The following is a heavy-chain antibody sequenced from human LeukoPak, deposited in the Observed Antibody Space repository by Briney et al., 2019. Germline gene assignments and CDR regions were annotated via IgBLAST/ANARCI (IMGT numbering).Heavy chain of an antibody. Sequence: SETLSLTCTVSGGSISSSSYYWGWIRQPPGKGQEWIGSIYYSGSTYYNPSLKSRVTISVDTSKNQFSLKLSSVTAADTAVYYSARRKRRYCSSTSCYGKPLDYWGQGTLVTVSS. CDR2: IYYSGST. CDR3: ARRKRRYCSSTSCYGKPLDY. CDR1: GGSISSSSYY. D-gene: IGHD2-2*01. J-gene: IGHJ4*02. V-gene: IGHV4-39*01.